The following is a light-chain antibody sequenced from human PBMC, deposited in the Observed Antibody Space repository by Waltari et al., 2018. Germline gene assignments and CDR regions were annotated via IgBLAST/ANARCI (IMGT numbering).Light chain of an antibody. CDR1: KLGDKY. V-gene: IGLV3-1*01. J-gene: IGLJ1*01. CDR3: QAWDTSTGVYV. Sequence: SYELTQPPSVSVSPGQTASITCSGDKLGDKYACWYQQKPGQSPVLVIYQDSKRPSGIPERFSGSNSGNTATLTISGTQAMDEADYYCQAWDTSTGVYVFGTGTNVTVL. CDR2: QDS.